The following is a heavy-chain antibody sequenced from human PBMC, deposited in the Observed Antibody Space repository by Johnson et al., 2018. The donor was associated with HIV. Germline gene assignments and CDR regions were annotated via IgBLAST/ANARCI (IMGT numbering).Heavy chain of an antibody. J-gene: IGHJ3*02. V-gene: IGHV3-15*01. Sequence: VQLVESGGGVVQPGRSLRLSCAASGFTFSNAWMSWVRQAPGKGLEWVGRIKSKTDGGTTDYAAPVKGRFTISRDDSKNTLYLPLNSLKTEDTPVYYCTTEPWGNGYHAFDIWGQGTMVTVSS. CDR1: GFTFSNAW. D-gene: IGHD3-16*01. CDR3: TTEPWGNGYHAFDI. CDR2: IKSKTDGGTT.